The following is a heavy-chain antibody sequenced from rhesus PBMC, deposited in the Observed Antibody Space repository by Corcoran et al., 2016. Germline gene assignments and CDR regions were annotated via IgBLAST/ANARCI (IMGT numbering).Heavy chain of an antibody. Sequence: QVQLQESGPGLVKPSETLSLTCAVSGGSIISSNWWSWIRQSPGKGLGWIGYIYGGSGSTSYNPTHKGRGTISTDTAKNQFYLKLSSVTAADTAVYYCARRLATVTLSYFDYWGQGVLVTVSS. J-gene: IGHJ4*01. V-gene: IGHV4S7*01. CDR3: ARRLATVTLSYFDY. CDR1: GGSIISSNW. CDR2: IYGGSGST. D-gene: IGHD5-36*02.